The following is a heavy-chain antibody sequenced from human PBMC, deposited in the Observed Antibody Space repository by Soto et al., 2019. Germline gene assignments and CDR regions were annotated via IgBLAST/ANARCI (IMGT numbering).Heavy chain of an antibody. V-gene: IGHV1-18*01. CDR1: GYTFTSYG. CDR2: ISAYNGNT. D-gene: IGHD3-22*01. J-gene: IGHJ3*02. Sequence: ASVKVSCKASGYTFTSYGISWVRQAPGQGLEWMGWISAYNGNTNYAQKLQGRVTMTTDTSTSTAYMELRSLRSEDTAVYYCAREPFGDWDYDSSGEGDAFDIWGQGTMVTVSS. CDR3: AREPFGDWDYDSSGEGDAFDI.